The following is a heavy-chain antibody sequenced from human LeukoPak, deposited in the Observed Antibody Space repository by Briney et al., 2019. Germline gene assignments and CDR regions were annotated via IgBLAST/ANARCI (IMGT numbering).Heavy chain of an antibody. Sequence: GGSLRLSCAASGFTFSSSAMSWVRQAPGKGLEWVSAISNNGGYTYYADSVKGRLTISRDNPKNTLYLQMNSLRAEDTAVYYCAKLAPGIIAAAGYFDYWGQGTLVTVSS. D-gene: IGHD6-13*01. CDR3: AKLAPGIIAAAGYFDY. V-gene: IGHV3-23*01. J-gene: IGHJ4*02. CDR2: ISNNGGYT. CDR1: GFTFSSSA.